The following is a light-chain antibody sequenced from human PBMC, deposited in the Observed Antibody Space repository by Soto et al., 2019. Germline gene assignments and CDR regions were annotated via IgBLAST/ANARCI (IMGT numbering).Light chain of an antibody. CDR3: QQYVNPPTT. CDR2: DAS. CDR1: QDISNY. J-gene: IGKJ5*01. V-gene: IGKV1-33*01. Sequence: DIQMTQSPSSLSASVGDRVTITCQASQDISNYLNWYQQKPGKAPKLLIYDASNLETGVPSRFSGSGSGTDFTFTTSTLHPEDIAKFYCQQYVNPPTTFGQGTRREI.